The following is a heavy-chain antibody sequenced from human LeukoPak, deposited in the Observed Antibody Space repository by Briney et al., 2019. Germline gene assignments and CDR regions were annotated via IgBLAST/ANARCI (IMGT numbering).Heavy chain of an antibody. CDR3: AKYVWGSYPTFEDY. J-gene: IGHJ4*02. CDR1: GGSISSYY. Sequence: SETLSLTCTVSGGSISSYYWSWIRQPPGKGLEWIGYISYSGSTNYNPSLKSRVTISVDTSKNQFSLKLSSVTAADTAVYYCAKYVWGSYPTFEDYWGQGTLVTVSS. V-gene: IGHV4-59*01. D-gene: IGHD3-16*02. CDR2: ISYSGST.